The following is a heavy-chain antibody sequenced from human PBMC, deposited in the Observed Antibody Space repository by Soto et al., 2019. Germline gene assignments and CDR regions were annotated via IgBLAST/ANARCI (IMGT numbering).Heavy chain of an antibody. D-gene: IGHD3-22*01. Sequence: QVQLVQSGAEVKKPGASVKVSCKASGYTFTSYGITWVRQAPGQGLEWMGWISGYSGNTNYTQKFQGSVTMTRDTSTNTAYMELRSLRSDDTAVYYCARYSSGYFPIDYWGQGTLVTVSS. CDR2: ISGYSGNT. V-gene: IGHV1-18*04. CDR1: GYTFTSYG. CDR3: ARYSSGYFPIDY. J-gene: IGHJ4*02.